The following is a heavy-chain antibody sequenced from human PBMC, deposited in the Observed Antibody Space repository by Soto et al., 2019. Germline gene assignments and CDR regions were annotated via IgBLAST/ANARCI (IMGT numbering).Heavy chain of an antibody. Sequence: QVQLQESGPGLVKPSQTLSLTCTVSGGSISSGGYYWSWIRQHPGKGLEWSGYIYYSGSANYTPSLQGRVTISVDASTSQFSLKLSSVTAADTAVYYCARGGTMVRGELMFDPWGQGTLVTVSS. V-gene: IGHV4-31*03. D-gene: IGHD3-10*01. J-gene: IGHJ5*02. CDR1: GGSISSGGYY. CDR3: ARGGTMVRGELMFDP. CDR2: IYYSGSA.